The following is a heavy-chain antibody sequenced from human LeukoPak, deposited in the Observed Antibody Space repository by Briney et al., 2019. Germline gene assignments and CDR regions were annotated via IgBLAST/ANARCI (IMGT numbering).Heavy chain of an antibody. CDR2: ISAYNGNT. Sequence: ASVKVSCKASGYTFTSYGISWVRQAPGQGLEWMGWISAYNGNTNYAQKLQGRVTMTTDTSTSTAYMELRSLRSDDTAVYYCARDSAAGTESYYYGVDVWGQGTTVTVSS. V-gene: IGHV1-18*01. CDR3: ARDSAAGTESYYYGVDV. CDR1: GYTFTSYG. J-gene: IGHJ6*02. D-gene: IGHD6-13*01.